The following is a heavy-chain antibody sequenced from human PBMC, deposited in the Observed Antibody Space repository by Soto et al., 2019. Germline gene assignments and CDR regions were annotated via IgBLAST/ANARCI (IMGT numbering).Heavy chain of an antibody. Sequence: GGSLRLSCAASGFTFSNAWMNWVRQAPGKGLEWVGRIKSKTDGGTTDYAAPVKGRFTISRDDSKNTLYLQMNSLKTEDTAVYYCTTEIYLDILTGYYTNPSDYWGQGTLVTVSS. CDR2: IKSKTDGGTT. CDR1: GFTFSNAW. CDR3: TTEIYLDILTGYYTNPSDY. J-gene: IGHJ4*02. D-gene: IGHD3-9*01. V-gene: IGHV3-15*07.